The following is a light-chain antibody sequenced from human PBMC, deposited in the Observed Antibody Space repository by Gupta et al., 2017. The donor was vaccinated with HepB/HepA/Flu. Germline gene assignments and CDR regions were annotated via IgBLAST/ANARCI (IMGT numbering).Light chain of an antibody. CDR1: QGIRDD. V-gene: IGKV1-17*01. CDR2: TAS. J-gene: IGKJ5*01. CDR3: RQHNCSPVT. Sequence: DIQITQSPSSLSASVGDRVTITCRASQGIRDDLSWYQQKPGRAPKRLIYTASRVQNGLPSRFSGSGSGTEFTLTISSRQPEDSATYNCRQHNCSPVTFGQGTPLEI.